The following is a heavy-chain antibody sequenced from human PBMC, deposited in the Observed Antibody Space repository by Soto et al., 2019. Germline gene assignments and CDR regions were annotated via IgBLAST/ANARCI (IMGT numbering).Heavy chain of an antibody. CDR2: ISSSSSYT. J-gene: IGHJ6*02. V-gene: IGHV3-11*05. Sequence: GGSLRLSWAASGFTFSDYYMSWIRQAPGKGLEWVSYISSSSSYTNYADSVKGRFTISRDNAKNSLYLQMNSLRAEDTAVYYCARDHPVGATAYYGMDVWGQGTTVTVSS. CDR1: GFTFSDYY. D-gene: IGHD1-26*01. CDR3: ARDHPVGATAYYGMDV.